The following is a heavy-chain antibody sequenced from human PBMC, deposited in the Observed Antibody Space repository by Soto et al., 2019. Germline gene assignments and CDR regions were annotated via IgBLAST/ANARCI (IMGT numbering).Heavy chain of an antibody. CDR1: GGSISDSTFY. CDR3: AGHRQWLRRDVDY. J-gene: IGHJ4*02. D-gene: IGHD6-19*01. CDR2: IYYSGST. V-gene: IGHV4-39*01. Sequence: QLQLQESGPGLVKPSETLSLTCTVSGGSISDSTFYWGCIRQPPGKGLEWIGSIYYSGSTYYNPSLKSRVTISVDTSKNQYSLRLSSVTAADAAVYYGAGHRQWLRRDVDYWGQGTLVSVSS.